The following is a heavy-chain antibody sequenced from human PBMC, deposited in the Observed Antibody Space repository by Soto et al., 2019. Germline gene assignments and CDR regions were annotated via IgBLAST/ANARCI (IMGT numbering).Heavy chain of an antibody. J-gene: IGHJ4*02. Sequence: SETLSLTCAVYGGSFSGYYWSWIRQPPGKGLEWIGEINHSGSTNYNPSLKSRVTISVDTSKNQFSLKLSSVTAADTAVYYCARGPEWIQLWSRGFDYGGQGTMVTVS. D-gene: IGHD5-18*01. CDR2: INHSGST. V-gene: IGHV4-34*01. CDR3: ARGPEWIQLWSRGFDY. CDR1: GGSFSGYY.